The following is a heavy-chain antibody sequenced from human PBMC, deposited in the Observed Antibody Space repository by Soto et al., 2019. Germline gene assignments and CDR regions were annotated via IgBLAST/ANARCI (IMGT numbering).Heavy chain of an antibody. J-gene: IGHJ6*02. CDR3: ARSRIAARRGGYYYYGMDV. CDR2: MNPNSGNT. Sequence: GASVKVSCKASGYTFTSYGLSWVRQAPGQGLEWMGWMNPNSGNTGYAQKFQGRVTMTRNTSISTAYMELSSLRSEDTAVYYCARSRIAARRGGYYYYGMDVWGQGTTVTVSS. D-gene: IGHD6-6*01. CDR1: GYTFTSYG. V-gene: IGHV1-8*01.